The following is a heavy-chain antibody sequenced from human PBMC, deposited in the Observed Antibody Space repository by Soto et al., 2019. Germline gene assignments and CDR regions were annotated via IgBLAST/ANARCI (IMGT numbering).Heavy chain of an antibody. CDR1: GGSISSYY. CDR3: ARARGTPYKYCGGGTCYSPYFDY. Sequence: SETLSLTCTVSGGSISSYYWSWIRQPPGKGLEWIGYIYYSGSTNYNPSLKSRVTISVDTSKNQFSLKLSSVTAADTAVYYCARARGTPYKYCGGGTCYSPYFDYWGQGALVTVSS. CDR2: IYYSGST. D-gene: IGHD2-15*01. V-gene: IGHV4-59*01. J-gene: IGHJ4*02.